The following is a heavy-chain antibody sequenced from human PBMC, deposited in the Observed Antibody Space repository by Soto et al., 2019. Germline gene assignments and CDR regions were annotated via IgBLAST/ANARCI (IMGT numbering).Heavy chain of an antibody. CDR1: GFSLSTSGMR. CDR2: IDWDDDK. V-gene: IGHV2-70*04. CDR3: ARGSDYGGNERDAFAI. D-gene: IGHD4-17*01. Sequence: SGPTLVNPTQTLTLTCTFSGFSLSTSGMRVSWIRQPPGKALEWLARIDWDDDKFYSTSLKTRLTISKDTSKNQVVLTMTNMDPVDTATYYCARGSDYGGNERDAFAIWGQGTMVTVSS. J-gene: IGHJ3*02.